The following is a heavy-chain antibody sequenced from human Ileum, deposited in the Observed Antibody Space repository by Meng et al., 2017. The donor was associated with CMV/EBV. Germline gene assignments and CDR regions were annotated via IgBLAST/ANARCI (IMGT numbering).Heavy chain of an antibody. CDR3: ARGQRITLVRGGRFDP. CDR1: GGSFADYF. J-gene: IGHJ5*02. V-gene: IGHV4-34*01. CDR2: INHSGFS. Sequence: SGGSFADYFWVWIRQPPGKGLEWIGPINHSGFSNFNPSLESRVIISIDTSANQFSLKLTSVTAADTAVYYCARGQRITLVRGGRFDPWGQGTLVIVSS. D-gene: IGHD3-10*01.